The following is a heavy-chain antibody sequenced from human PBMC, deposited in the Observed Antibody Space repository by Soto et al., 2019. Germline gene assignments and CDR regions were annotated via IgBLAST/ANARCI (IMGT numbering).Heavy chain of an antibody. CDR1: GFTFSSYA. V-gene: IGHV3-23*01. CDR2: ISGSGGST. J-gene: IGHJ4*02. CDR3: AKDRGGRYYYGSGKEN. D-gene: IGHD3-10*01. Sequence: GGSLRLSCAASGFTFSSYAMSWVRQAPGKGLEWVSAISGSGGSTYYADSVKGRFTISRDNSKNTLYLQMNSLRAEDTAVYYCAKDRGGRYYYGSGKENWGQGTLVTVSS.